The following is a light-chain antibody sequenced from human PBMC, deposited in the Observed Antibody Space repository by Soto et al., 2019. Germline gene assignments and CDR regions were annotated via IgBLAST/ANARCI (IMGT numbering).Light chain of an antibody. CDR2: GAS. V-gene: IGKV3-20*01. J-gene: IGKJ2*01. CDR1: QSVSSSY. CDR3: QQYGSSTYT. Sequence: EIVLTQSPGTLSLSPGERATLSCRASQSVSSSYLAWYQQKPGQAPRLLIYGASSRATGIPDRFSGSGSGTALTLTISTLEPEDFEVYYCQQYGSSTYTFGQGTKLEIK.